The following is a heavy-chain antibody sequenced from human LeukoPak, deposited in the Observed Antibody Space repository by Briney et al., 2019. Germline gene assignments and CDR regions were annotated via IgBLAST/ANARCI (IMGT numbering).Heavy chain of an antibody. V-gene: IGHV1-2*06. CDR2: INPNSGGT. CDR3: AREQATVTARDYYYYMDV. Sequence: AASVKVSCKASGYTFTGYYMHWVRQAPGQGLEWMGRINPNSGGTNYAQKFQGRVTMTRDTSISTAYMELSRLRSDATAVYYCAREQATVTARDYYYYMDVWGKGTTVTVSS. CDR1: GYTFTGYY. D-gene: IGHD4-11*01. J-gene: IGHJ6*03.